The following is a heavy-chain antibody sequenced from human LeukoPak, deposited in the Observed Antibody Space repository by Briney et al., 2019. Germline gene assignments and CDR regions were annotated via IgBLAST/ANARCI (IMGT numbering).Heavy chain of an antibody. CDR1: GGSISSGGYY. D-gene: IGHD2-21*02. V-gene: IGHV4-31*03. CDR2: IYYSGST. CDR3: ARDSPVTGFDP. Sequence: PSQTLSLTCTVSGGSISSGGYYWSWIRQHPGKGLEWIGYIYYSGSTYYNPSLKSRVTISVDTSKNQFSLKQSSVTAADTAVYYCARDSPVTGFDPWGQGTLVTVSS. J-gene: IGHJ5*02.